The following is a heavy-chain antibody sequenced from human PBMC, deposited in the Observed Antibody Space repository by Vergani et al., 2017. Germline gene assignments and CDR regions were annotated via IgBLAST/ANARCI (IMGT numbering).Heavy chain of an antibody. J-gene: IGHJ4*02. Sequence: EVQLLESGGGLVQPGGSLRLSCAASGFTFSSYAMSWVRQAPGKGLEWVSAISGRGGSTYYADSVKGRFTISRDNSTSTVYLQMNRLRAEDTAVYYCAKRGGERLIDDWGQGTLVTVSS. V-gene: IGHV3-23*01. CDR1: GFTFSSYA. D-gene: IGHD1-1*01. CDR2: ISGRGGST. CDR3: AKRGGERLIDD.